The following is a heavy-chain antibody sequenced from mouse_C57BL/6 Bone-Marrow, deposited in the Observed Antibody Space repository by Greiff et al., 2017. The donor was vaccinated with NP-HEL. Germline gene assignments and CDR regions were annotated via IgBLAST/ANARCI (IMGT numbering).Heavy chain of an antibody. Sequence: QVQLQQSGPELVKPGASVKLSCKASGYTFTSYDINWVKQRPGQGLEWIGWIYPRDGSTKYNEKFKGKATLTVDTSSSTAYMELHSLTSEDSAVYFGARGGGYYYGYAMDYWGQGTSVTVSS. CDR3: ARGGGYYYGYAMDY. V-gene: IGHV1-85*01. CDR2: IYPRDGST. J-gene: IGHJ4*01. D-gene: IGHD1-1*01. CDR1: GYTFTSYD.